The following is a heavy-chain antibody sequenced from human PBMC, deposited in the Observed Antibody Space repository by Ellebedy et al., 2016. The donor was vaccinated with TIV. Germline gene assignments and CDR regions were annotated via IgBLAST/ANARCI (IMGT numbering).Heavy chain of an antibody. D-gene: IGHD5-18*01. CDR2: INAGNGNT. CDR1: GYTFTSYA. CDR3: ARGHSGYSYGFNYYYGMDV. J-gene: IGHJ6*02. Sequence: AASVKVSCKASGYTFTSYAMHWVRQAPGQRLEWMGWINAGNGNTKYSQKFQGRVTITRDTSASTAYMELSSLRSEDTAVYYCARGHSGYSYGFNYYYGMDVWGQGTTVTVSS. V-gene: IGHV1-3*01.